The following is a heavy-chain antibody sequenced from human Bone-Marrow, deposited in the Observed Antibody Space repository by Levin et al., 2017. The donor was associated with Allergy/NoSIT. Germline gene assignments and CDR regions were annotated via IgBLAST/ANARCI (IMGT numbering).Heavy chain of an antibody. J-gene: IGHJ5*02. CDR2: IIPIFGTP. D-gene: IGHD5-18*01. CDR3: ASGIPGYSYIFDP. V-gene: IGHV1-69*13. CDR1: FFPFPLSS. Sequence: SVKVSFPSSFFPFPLSSLLFFLPSPFPGLECMGIIPIFGTPNYAQKFQGRVTITADESTGTAHMAMSSLLSEDTAVYYCASGIPGYSYIFDPWGQGTLVTVSS.